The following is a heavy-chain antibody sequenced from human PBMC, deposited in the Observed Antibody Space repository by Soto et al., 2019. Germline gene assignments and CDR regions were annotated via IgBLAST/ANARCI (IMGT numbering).Heavy chain of an antibody. D-gene: IGHD3-3*01. J-gene: IGHJ3*02. CDR2: ISSSSSYI. V-gene: IGHV3-21*01. Sequence: PGGSLRLSCAASGFTFSSYSMNWVRQAPWKGLEWVSSISSSSSYIYYADSVKGRFTISRDNAKNSLYLQMNSLRAEDTAVYYCARGSLIFGVVIATSRTAAARLDAFDIWGQGTMVTVSS. CDR3: ARGSLIFGVVIATSRTAAARLDAFDI. CDR1: GFTFSSYS.